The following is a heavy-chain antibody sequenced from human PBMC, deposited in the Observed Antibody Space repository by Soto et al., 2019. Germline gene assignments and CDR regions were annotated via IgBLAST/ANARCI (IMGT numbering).Heavy chain of an antibody. J-gene: IGHJ6*03. Sequence: QVQLVESGGGLVQPGGSLRLSCAASGFTFSDYYMSWIRQAPGKGLEWVSYISSSGSTIYYADSVKGRFTISRDNAKNSLYLQMNSLRAEDTAVYYCARGLHSSSWYAPHYYYYMDVWGKGTTVTVSS. CDR1: GFTFSDYY. D-gene: IGHD6-13*01. CDR2: ISSSGSTI. CDR3: ARGLHSSSWYAPHYYYYMDV. V-gene: IGHV3-11*01.